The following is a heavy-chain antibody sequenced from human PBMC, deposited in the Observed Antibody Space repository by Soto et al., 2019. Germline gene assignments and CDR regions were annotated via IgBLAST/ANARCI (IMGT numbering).Heavy chain of an antibody. J-gene: IGHJ6*02. V-gene: IGHV4-30-2*01. Sequence: SETLSLTCTVSGGSISSGGYSWSWIRQPPGKGLEWIGYIYHSGSTYYNPSLKSRVTISVDRSKNQFSLKLSSVTAADTAVYYCAREVRLDYYYGMDVWGQGTTVTVSS. CDR3: AREVRLDYYYGMDV. CDR2: IYHSGST. CDR1: GGSISSGGYS. D-gene: IGHD2-21*01.